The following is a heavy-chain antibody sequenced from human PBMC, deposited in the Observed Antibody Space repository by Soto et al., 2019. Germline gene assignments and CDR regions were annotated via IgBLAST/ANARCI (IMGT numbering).Heavy chain of an antibody. CDR1: GFSFSDCG. CDR3: XXNPADNYESXXXXXXYYSG. Sequence: QVQLVESGGGVVQPGRSLRLSCAASGFSFSDCGMHWVRQAPGKGLEWVAVISYDGSNKYDADSLKGLFTISRDNSKNTLYLXXHTLNAEDXXXXXXXXNPADNYESXXXXXXYYSG. D-gene: IGHD3-22*01. CDR2: ISYDGSNK. V-gene: IGHV3-30*03. J-gene: IGHJ6*01.